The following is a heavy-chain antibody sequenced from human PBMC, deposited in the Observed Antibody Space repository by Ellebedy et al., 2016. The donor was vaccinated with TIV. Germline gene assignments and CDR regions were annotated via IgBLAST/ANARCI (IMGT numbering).Heavy chain of an antibody. Sequence: GGSLRLSXAASGFFVTDSYMSWVRQAPGKGLEWVAAMYRGVSTFYAASVAGRFTISRHKSKNTLFLQMKSLRPEDTAVYFCARLEIVAEPAPDPVDIWGQGTMVTVSS. CDR3: ARLEIVAEPAPDPVDI. J-gene: IGHJ3*02. CDR1: GFFVTDSY. CDR2: MYRGVST. V-gene: IGHV3-53*04. D-gene: IGHD2/OR15-2a*01.